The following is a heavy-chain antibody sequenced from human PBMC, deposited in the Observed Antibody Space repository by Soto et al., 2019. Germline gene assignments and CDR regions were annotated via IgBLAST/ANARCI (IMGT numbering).Heavy chain of an antibody. Sequence: SETLSLTCTVSGGSISSYYWSWIRQPPGKGLEWIGYIYYSGSTNYKPSLKSRVTISVDTSKNQFSLKLSSVTAADTAVYYCARVLGGGSSLGWFDPWGQGTLVTVSS. CDR3: ARVLGGGSSLGWFDP. J-gene: IGHJ5*02. CDR1: GGSISSYY. V-gene: IGHV4-59*12. D-gene: IGHD6-6*01. CDR2: IYYSGST.